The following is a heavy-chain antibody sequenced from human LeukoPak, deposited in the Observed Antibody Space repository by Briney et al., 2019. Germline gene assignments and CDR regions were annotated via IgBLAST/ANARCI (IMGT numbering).Heavy chain of an antibody. CDR3: ARAPLTPGLVWRAYYFDY. V-gene: IGHV4-34*01. CDR2: INHSGST. D-gene: IGHD6-19*01. Sequence: SETLSLTCAVYGGSFSGYYWSWIRQPPGKGLEWIGEINHSGSTNYNPSLKSRVTISVDTSKNQFSLKLSSVPAADTAVYYCARAPLTPGLVWRAYYFDYWGQGPLVTVSS. CDR1: GGSFSGYY. J-gene: IGHJ4*02.